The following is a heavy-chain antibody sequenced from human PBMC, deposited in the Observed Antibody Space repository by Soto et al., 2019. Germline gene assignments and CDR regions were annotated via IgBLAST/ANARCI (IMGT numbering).Heavy chain of an antibody. D-gene: IGHD2-15*01. Sequence: SETLSLTCTVSGGSISSSSYYWGWIRQPPGKGLEWIGSISYSGSTYYNPSLKSRVTISVDTSKNQFSLKLSSVTAADTAVYYCARHLAFEWWELGGIDYWGQGTQVTVSS. CDR1: GGSISSSSYY. CDR3: ARHLAFEWWELGGIDY. V-gene: IGHV4-39*01. CDR2: ISYSGST. J-gene: IGHJ4*02.